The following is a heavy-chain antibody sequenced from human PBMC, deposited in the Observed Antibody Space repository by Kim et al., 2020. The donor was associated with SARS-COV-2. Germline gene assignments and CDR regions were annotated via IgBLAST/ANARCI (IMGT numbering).Heavy chain of an antibody. D-gene: IGHD3-22*01. CDR3: ARALNYYDDIDY. V-gene: IGHV4-59*13. Sequence: SETLSLTCTVSGGSISSYYWSWIRQPPGKGLEWIGYIYYSGSTNYNPSLKSRVTISVDTSKNQFSLKLSSVTAADTAVYYCARALNYYDDIDYWGQGTLVTVSS. J-gene: IGHJ4*02. CDR1: GGSISSYY. CDR2: IYYSGST.